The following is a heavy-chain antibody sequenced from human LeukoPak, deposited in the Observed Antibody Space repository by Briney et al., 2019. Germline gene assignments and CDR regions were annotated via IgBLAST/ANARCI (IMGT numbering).Heavy chain of an antibody. CDR2: VNNSGRT. CDR1: AGSLTGYS. J-gene: IGHJ4*02. D-gene: IGHD3-22*01. V-gene: IGHV4-34*01. CDR3: AQDPTYYYDSSGYFDY. Sequence: SESLSPTCGLYAGSLTGYSWSWVRHRPGKGLEWVGEVNNSGRTNYHPTPMSPVTISEDTPKNQLTLKLSSVNAADTGVYYCAQDPTYYYDSSGYFDYWGQGTLVTVSS.